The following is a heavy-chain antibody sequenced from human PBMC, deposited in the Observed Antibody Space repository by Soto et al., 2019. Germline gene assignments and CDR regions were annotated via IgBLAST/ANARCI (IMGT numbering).Heavy chain of an antibody. Sequence: EVQLVESGGGLVKPGGSLRLSCAASGFTFSNAWMSWVRQAPGKGLEWVGRIKSKTDGGTTDYTAPVKGRFTISRDDSKNTLYLQMNSLKTEDTAVYYCTTPLGYCSSTSCSYYYYGMDVWGQGTTVTVSS. CDR3: TTPLGYCSSTSCSYYYYGMDV. V-gene: IGHV3-15*01. D-gene: IGHD2-2*01. CDR1: GFTFSNAW. J-gene: IGHJ6*02. CDR2: IKSKTDGGTT.